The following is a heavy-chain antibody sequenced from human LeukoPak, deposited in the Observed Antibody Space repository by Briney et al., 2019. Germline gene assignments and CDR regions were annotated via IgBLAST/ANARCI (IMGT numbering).Heavy chain of an antibody. D-gene: IGHD2-2*01. CDR3: ARHPRYCSSTSCWYFDY. CDR2: IYPGDSDT. Sequence: GESLKISCQDSGYSFSGYWIGWVRQMPGKGLEWMGIIYPGDSDTRYSPSFQGQVTISADKSISTAYLQWSSLKASDTAMYYCARHPRYCSSTSCWYFDYWGQGTLVTVSS. CDR1: GYSFSGYW. V-gene: IGHV5-51*01. J-gene: IGHJ4*02.